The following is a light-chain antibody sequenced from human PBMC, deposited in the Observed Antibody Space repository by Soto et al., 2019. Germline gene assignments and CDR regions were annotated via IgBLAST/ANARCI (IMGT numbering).Light chain of an antibody. V-gene: IGLV2-14*01. CDR1: SSDVGGYNY. Sequence: QAVLTQPASVSGSPGQSFTISCTGTSSDVGGYNYVSWYQQHPGKAPKLMIYDVSNRPSGVSNRFSGSKSGNTASLTISGLQVEHEADYYCSSYTSSSTPFYVFGTGTKVTVL. CDR3: SSYTSSSTPFYV. CDR2: DVS. J-gene: IGLJ1*01.